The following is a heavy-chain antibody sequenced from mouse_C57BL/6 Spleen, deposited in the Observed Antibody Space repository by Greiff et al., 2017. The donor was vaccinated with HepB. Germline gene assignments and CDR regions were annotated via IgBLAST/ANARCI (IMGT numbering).Heavy chain of an antibody. D-gene: IGHD1-1*01. CDR3: ARHNYYGSSYAMDY. Sequence: VKLQESGPGLVAPSQSLSITCTVSGFSFTSYGVHWVRQPPGKGLEWLVVIWSDGSTTYNSALKSRLSISKDNSKSQVFLKMNSLPTDDTAMYYCARHNYYGSSYAMDYWGQGTSVTVSS. CDR2: IWSDGST. J-gene: IGHJ4*01. CDR1: GFSFTSYG. V-gene: IGHV2-6-1*01.